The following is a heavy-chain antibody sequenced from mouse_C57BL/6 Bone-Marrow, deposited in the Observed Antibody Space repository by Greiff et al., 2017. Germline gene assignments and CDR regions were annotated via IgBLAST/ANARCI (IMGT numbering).Heavy chain of an antibody. Sequence: QVQLQQPGAELVKPGASVKLSCKASGYTFTSYWMQWVKQRPGQGLEWIGEIDPSDSYTNYNQKFKGKATLTVDTSSSTAYMQLSSLTSEDSAVDYCARYYGRRVEFDYWGQGTTLTVSS. CDR2: IDPSDSYT. D-gene: IGHD1-1*01. J-gene: IGHJ2*01. V-gene: IGHV1-50*01. CDR3: ARYYGRRVEFDY. CDR1: GYTFTSYW.